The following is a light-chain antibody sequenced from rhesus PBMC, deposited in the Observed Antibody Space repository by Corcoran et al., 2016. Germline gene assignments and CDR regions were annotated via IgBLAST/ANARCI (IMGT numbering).Light chain of an antibody. J-gene: IGKJ1*01. CDR1: QGISSW. Sequence: DIQMTQSPSSLSASVGDTVTITCRASQGISSWLAWYQQKPGKAPKPLIYKASRLQSGVPSRFSGSGSGTDFTLTISSLQSEDFATYYCQQYSSRPRTFGQGTKVEIK. CDR2: KAS. CDR3: QQYSSRPRT. V-gene: IGKV1-22*01.